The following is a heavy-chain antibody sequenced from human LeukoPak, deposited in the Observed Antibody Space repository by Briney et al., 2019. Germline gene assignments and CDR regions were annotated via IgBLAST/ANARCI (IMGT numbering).Heavy chain of an antibody. CDR2: ISAYNGKT. J-gene: IGHJ4*02. Sequence: ASVKVSCKASDYTFTNYGVSWVRQAPGQGLEWMGWISAYNGKTYYAQKFQGRVTVTTDTSTSTAYMDLRSLRFDDTAVYYCARGEYQLPPYYWGQGTLVTVSS. D-gene: IGHD2-2*01. CDR3: ARGEYQLPPYY. V-gene: IGHV1-18*01. CDR1: DYTFTNYG.